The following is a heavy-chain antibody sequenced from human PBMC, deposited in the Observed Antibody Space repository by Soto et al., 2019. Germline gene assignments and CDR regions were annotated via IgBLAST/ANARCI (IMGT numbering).Heavy chain of an antibody. D-gene: IGHD3-9*01. CDR3: AKAQDFDWLLNWFDP. J-gene: IGHJ5*02. V-gene: IGHV3-9*01. Sequence: GGSLRLSCAASGFTFDDYAMHWVRQAPGKGLEWVSGISWNSGSIGYADSVKGRFTISRDNAKNSLYLQMNSLRAEDTALYYCAKAQDFDWLLNWFDPWGQGTLVTVSS. CDR2: ISWNSGSI. CDR1: GFTFDDYA.